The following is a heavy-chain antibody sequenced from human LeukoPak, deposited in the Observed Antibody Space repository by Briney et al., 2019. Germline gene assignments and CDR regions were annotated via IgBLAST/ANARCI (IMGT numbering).Heavy chain of an antibody. D-gene: IGHD6-13*01. CDR2: ISYDGSNK. CDR3: AKDKTAVDSSQGY. V-gene: IGHV3-30*18. Sequence: PGRSLRLSCAASGFTFSSYGMHWVRQAPGKGLEWVAVISYDGSNKYYADSVKGRFTISRDNSKNTLYLQMNSLRAEDTAVYYCAKDKTAVDSSQGYWGQGTLVTVSS. J-gene: IGHJ4*02. CDR1: GFTFSSYG.